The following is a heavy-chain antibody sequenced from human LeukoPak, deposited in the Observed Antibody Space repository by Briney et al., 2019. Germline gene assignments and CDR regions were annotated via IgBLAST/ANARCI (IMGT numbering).Heavy chain of an antibody. J-gene: IGHJ5*02. CDR3: ARDTPRYSGSYVNWFDP. CDR1: GGTFSSYA. Sequence: SVKVSCKASGGTFSSYAISWVRQAPGQGLEWMGGIIPIFGTANYAQKFQGRVTITTDESTSTAYMELSSLRSEDTAVYYCARDTPRYSGSYVNWFDPWGQRTLVTVSS. V-gene: IGHV1-69*05. CDR2: IIPIFGTA. D-gene: IGHD1-26*01.